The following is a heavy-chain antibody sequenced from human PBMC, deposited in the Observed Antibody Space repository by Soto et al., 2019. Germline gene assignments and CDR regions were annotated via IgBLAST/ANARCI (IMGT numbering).Heavy chain of an antibody. CDR3: ERARYDSSGYYYFDY. CDR2: IYYSGST. D-gene: IGHD3-22*01. J-gene: IGHJ4*02. V-gene: IGHV4-59*01. Sequence: ELLALTSTDSGGSMSSYYWSWIRQPPGKGLEWIGYIYYSGSTIYNPSLKSRVTISVDTSKNQFSLKLISVTAADTAVYYCERARYDSSGYYYFDYWGQGTLVTVSS. CDR1: GGSMSSYY.